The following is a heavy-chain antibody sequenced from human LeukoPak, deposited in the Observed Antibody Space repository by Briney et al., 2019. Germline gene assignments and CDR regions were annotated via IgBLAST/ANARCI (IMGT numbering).Heavy chain of an antibody. J-gene: IGHJ4*02. CDR2: IYNDGSDK. D-gene: IGHD4-23*01. Sequence: GGSLRLSCAASGFTFSNCGMHWVRQAPGKGLEWVALIYNDGSDKYYADSVKGRFTISRDNSKNTLYLQMNSPRPEDTAVYSCARPLDYGGNAFDSWGQGTLVIVSS. V-gene: IGHV3-30*19. CDR1: GFTFSNCG. CDR3: ARPLDYGGNAFDS.